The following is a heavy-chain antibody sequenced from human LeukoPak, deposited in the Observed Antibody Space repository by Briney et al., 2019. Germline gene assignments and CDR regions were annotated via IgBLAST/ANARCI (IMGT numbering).Heavy chain of an antibody. CDR1: GGTFSSYA. CDR2: IIPIFGTA. V-gene: IGHV1-69*06. J-gene: IGHJ4*02. Sequence: SVKVSCKASGGTFSSYAISWVRQAPGQGLEWMGGIIPIFGTANYAQKFQGRVTITADKSTSTAYMELSSLRSEDTAVYYCASRIINTYCGGDCLGSDVDYWGQGTLVTVSS. CDR3: ASRIINTYCGGDCLGSDVDY. D-gene: IGHD2-21*02.